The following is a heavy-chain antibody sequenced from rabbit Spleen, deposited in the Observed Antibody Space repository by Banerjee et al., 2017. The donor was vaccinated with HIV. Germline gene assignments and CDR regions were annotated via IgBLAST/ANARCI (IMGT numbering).Heavy chain of an antibody. D-gene: IGHD6-1*01. CDR2: IRLGSSGST. Sequence: QEQLEESGGDLVQPGGSLTLTCTASGFSFSDSYWICWVRQAPGKGLEWIACIRLGSSGSTYYANWAKGRFTISKSTSLNPVTLQMTNLTAADTAPYFCARGKAEDCYAWGLWGPGDPRHRL. V-gene: IGHV1S45*01. CDR3: ARGKAEDCYAWGL. CDR1: GFSFSDSYW. J-gene: IGHJ6*01.